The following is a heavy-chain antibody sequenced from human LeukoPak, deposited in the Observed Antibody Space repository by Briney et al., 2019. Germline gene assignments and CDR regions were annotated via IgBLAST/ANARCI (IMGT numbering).Heavy chain of an antibody. V-gene: IGHV3-30*18. CDR2: ISFDGSHK. D-gene: IGHD3-22*01. Sequence: PGRSLRLSCSASGFPFSGYGMHWVRQAPGKGLEWVAVISFDGSHKYYADSVKGRFTISRDNSKNTVYLQMNSLRAEDTAVYYCAKSDDSSVFDPWGQGTLVTVSS. CDR3: AKSDDSSVFDP. CDR1: GFPFSGYG. J-gene: IGHJ5*02.